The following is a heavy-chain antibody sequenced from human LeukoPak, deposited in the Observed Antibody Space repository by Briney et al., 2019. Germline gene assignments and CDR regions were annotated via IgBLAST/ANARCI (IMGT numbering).Heavy chain of an antibody. CDR3: AREPNYYDSTVCPH. J-gene: IGHJ4*02. CDR2: ISYTPNIM. V-gene: IGHV3-48*02. CDR1: GFTFSSYS. Sequence: SGGSLRLSCAASGFTFSSYSMNWVRQAPGKGLEWVSFISYTPNIMYYADSVKGRFTISRDNAKDSLYLQMNSLRNEDTAVYYCAREPNYYDSTVCPHWGQGTLVTVSS. D-gene: IGHD3-22*01.